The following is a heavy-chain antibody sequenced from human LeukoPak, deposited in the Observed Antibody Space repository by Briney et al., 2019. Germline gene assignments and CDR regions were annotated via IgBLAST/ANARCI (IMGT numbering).Heavy chain of an antibody. Sequence: GASVKVSCKASGYTFTSYDINWVRQAPGQGLEWMGYMNPASGNTGYAQKFQGRVTMTTDTSISTAYMELSSLRSEDTAVYYCARVPSEIASMWGQGTMVTVSS. CDR2: MNPASGNT. V-gene: IGHV1-8*01. CDR1: GYTFTSYD. J-gene: IGHJ3*01. D-gene: IGHD3-22*01. CDR3: ARVPSEIASM.